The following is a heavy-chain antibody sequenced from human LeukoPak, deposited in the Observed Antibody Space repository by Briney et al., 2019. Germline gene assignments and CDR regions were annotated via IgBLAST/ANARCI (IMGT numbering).Heavy chain of an antibody. J-gene: IGHJ4*02. CDR2: IDNSGHTT. CDR3: AKNFGSGYPRKIDY. D-gene: IGHD3-3*01. V-gene: IGHV3-23*01. Sequence: PGGSLRLSCAASGFTFRIFVRRWVPRAPGKGLEGVSAIDNSGHTTYCADSVKGRFTISRDNSKNTLFLQMSSLRAEDTAVYYCAKNFGSGYPRKIDYWGQGTLVTVSS. CDR1: GFTFRIFV.